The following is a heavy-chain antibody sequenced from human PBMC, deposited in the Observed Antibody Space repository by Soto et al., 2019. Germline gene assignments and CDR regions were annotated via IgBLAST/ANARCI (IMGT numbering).Heavy chain of an antibody. CDR1: GFTFSGFA. Sequence: GGSLRLSCEASGFTFSGFAMNWVRQSPGKGLEWVSAISGSGDNTKYAGSVKGRFTVSRDNSKNTVFLQMDSLRADDTAIYYCAKPRNAWYLLDYWGQGTPGTVSS. V-gene: IGHV3-23*01. CDR3: AKPRNAWYLLDY. J-gene: IGHJ4*02. D-gene: IGHD6-13*01. CDR2: ISGSGDNT.